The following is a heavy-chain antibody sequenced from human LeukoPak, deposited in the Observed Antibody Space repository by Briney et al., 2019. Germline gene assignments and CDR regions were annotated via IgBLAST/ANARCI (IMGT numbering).Heavy chain of an antibody. V-gene: IGHV3-30*18. CDR1: GFTFSSYG. D-gene: IGHD2-21*02. CDR3: AKELSPYCGGDCYSSPNY. J-gene: IGHJ4*02. CDR2: ISYDGSNK. Sequence: GGSLRLSCAASGFTFSSYGMHWVRQAPGKGLEWVAVISYDGSNKYYADSVKGRFTISRDNSKNTLYLQMNSLRAEDTAVYYCAKELSPYCGGDCYSSPNYWGQGTLVTVSS.